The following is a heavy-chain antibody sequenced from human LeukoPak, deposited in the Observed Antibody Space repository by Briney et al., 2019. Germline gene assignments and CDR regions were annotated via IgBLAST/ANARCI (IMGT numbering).Heavy chain of an antibody. D-gene: IGHD6-19*01. CDR1: GFTFSDYY. Sequence: GGSLRLSCAASGFTFSDYYMSWIRQAPGKGLEWVSYISSSGSTIYYADSVKSRFTISRDNAKNSLYLQMNSLRAEDTAVYYCARDAYSSGWYPLDYWGQGTLVTVSS. J-gene: IGHJ4*02. CDR2: ISSSGSTI. CDR3: ARDAYSSGWYPLDY. V-gene: IGHV3-11*01.